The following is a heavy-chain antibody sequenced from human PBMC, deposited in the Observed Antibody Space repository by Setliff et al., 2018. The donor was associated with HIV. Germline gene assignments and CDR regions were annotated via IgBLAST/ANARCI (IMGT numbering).Heavy chain of an antibody. CDR2: INQDGSEK. J-gene: IGHJ6*03. CDR3: ARDGASLAARTYNYYYMDV. V-gene: IGHV3-7*03. Sequence: HPGGSLRLSCAASGFTVSNYWMSWVRQAPGKGLEWVANINQDGSEKYYVDSVKGRFTISRDNAKNSLYLEMNSLRAEDTAVYYCARDGASLAARTYNYYYMDVWGKGTTVTVSS. CDR1: GFTVSNYW. D-gene: IGHD6-6*01.